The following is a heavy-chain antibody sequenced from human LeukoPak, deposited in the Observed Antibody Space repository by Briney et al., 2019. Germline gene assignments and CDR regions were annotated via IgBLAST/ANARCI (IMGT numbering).Heavy chain of an antibody. V-gene: IGHV3-20*04. CDR2: INWNGGST. Sequence: GGSLRLSCAASGFTFDDYGMSWVRQAPGKGLEWVSGINWNGGSTGYADSVKGRFTISRDNAKNSLYLQMNSLRAEDTALYYCARTDIVVVVAATQGRRDGYYFDYWGQGTLVTVSS. CDR1: GFTFDDYG. CDR3: ARTDIVVVVAATQGRRDGYYFDY. D-gene: IGHD2-15*01. J-gene: IGHJ4*02.